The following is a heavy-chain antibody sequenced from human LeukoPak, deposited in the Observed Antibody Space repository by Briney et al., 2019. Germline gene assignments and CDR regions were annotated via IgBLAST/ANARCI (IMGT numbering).Heavy chain of an antibody. D-gene: IGHD3-22*01. CDR1: GGSFSGYY. J-gene: IGHJ4*02. Sequence: SETLSLTCAVYGGSFSGYYWSWIRQPPGKGLEWIGEINHSGSTNYNPSLKSRVTISVDTSKNQFSLKLSSVTAADTAVYYCASRWDSSGYYYDYWGQGTLVTVFS. CDR3: ASRWDSSGYYYDY. V-gene: IGHV4-34*01. CDR2: INHSGST.